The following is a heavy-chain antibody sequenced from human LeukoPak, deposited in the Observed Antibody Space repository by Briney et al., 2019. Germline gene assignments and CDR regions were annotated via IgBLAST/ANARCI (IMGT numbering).Heavy chain of an antibody. V-gene: IGHV3-15*01. CDR1: GFTFSNAW. CDR3: TTQSLVATIGYNFEY. D-gene: IGHD5-12*01. CDR2: IKSKTDGGTT. J-gene: IGHJ4*02. Sequence: GGSLRLSCAASGFTFSNAWMSWVRQAPGKGLEWVGRIKSKTDGGTTDYAAPVKGRFTIARDDSKNTLYLQMNSLKTEDTAVYYCTTQSLVATIGYNFEYWGQGTLVTVSS.